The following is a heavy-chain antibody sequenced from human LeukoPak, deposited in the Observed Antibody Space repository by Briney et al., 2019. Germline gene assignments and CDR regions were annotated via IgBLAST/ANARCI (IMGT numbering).Heavy chain of an antibody. CDR3: ARGQSYCGADCYSD. CDR2: INSDGSST. V-gene: IGHV3-74*01. Sequence: PGGSLRLSCAASGFTFSSYWMHWVRQAPGKGLVWVSRINSDGSSTSYADSVKGRFTISRDNAKNTLYLQMNSLRADDTAIYYCARGQSYCGADCYSDWGQGTLVTVSS. D-gene: IGHD2-21*02. CDR1: GFTFSSYW. J-gene: IGHJ4*02.